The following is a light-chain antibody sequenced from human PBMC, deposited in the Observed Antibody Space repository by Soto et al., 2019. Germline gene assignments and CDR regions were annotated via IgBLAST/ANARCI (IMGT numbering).Light chain of an antibody. Sequence: EMVLTQSPDTLSLSPGERVTLSCRASQSVSSSYLAWYQQKLGQAPRLLIYGASTRATGIPDRFSGSGSGTDFTLTVSRLEPEDFAVFYCQQYGSSPPTFGQGTKLEIK. CDR2: GAS. V-gene: IGKV3-20*01. J-gene: IGKJ2*01. CDR3: QQYGSSPPT. CDR1: QSVSSSY.